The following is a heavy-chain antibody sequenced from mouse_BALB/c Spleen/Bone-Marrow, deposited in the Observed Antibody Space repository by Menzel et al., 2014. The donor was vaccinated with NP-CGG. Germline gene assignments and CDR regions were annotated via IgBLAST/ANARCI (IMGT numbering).Heavy chain of an antibody. CDR2: IRNKAYGYTT. CDR1: GFTFTDYY. J-gene: IGHJ4*01. CDR3: ARFPMDY. Sequence: EVQVVESGGGLVQPGGSLRLSCTTSGFTFTDYYMSWVRQPPGKALEWLAFIRNKAYGYTTEYSASVRGRFTISRDNSQSILYLQMNTLRAEDSATYYCARFPMDYWGQGTSVTVS. V-gene: IGHV7-3*02.